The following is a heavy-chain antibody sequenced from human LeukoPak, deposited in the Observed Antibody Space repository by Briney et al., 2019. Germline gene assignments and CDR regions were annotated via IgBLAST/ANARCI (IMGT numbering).Heavy chain of an antibody. CDR2: IRYDGSNK. J-gene: IGHJ5*02. V-gene: IGHV3-30*02. D-gene: IGHD6-13*01. Sequence: PGGSLRLSCAASGFTFSSYGMNWVRQAPGKGLEWVSFIRYDGSNKYYADSVKGRLTISRDNSKNTLYLQMNSLRAEDTAVYYCARDRSSVAAAGMYNWFDRWGQGTLVTVSS. CDR3: ARDRSSVAAAGMYNWFDR. CDR1: GFTFSSYG.